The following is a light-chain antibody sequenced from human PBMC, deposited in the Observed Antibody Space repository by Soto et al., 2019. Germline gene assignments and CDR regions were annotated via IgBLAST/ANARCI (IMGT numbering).Light chain of an antibody. J-gene: IGLJ2*01. CDR1: SSNIGAGHV. CDR3: QSYDNGLSASV. Sequence: QSVLTQPPSVSGAPGQRGTISGTGSSSNIGAGHVVHWYQQFPGRAPNLLIYGSTNRPSGVPDRFSGSKSGTSGYLAITGLQAEDEADYYCQSYDNGLSASVFGGGTKLTVL. V-gene: IGLV1-40*01. CDR2: GST.